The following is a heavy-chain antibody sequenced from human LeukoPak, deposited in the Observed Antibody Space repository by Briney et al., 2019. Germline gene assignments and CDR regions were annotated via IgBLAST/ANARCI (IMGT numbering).Heavy chain of an antibody. V-gene: IGHV3-23*01. J-gene: IGHJ6*03. CDR1: GLTFSSYG. CDR3: AKNGERETYCTGGTCYPYFYYYMDV. CDR2: ISSIGGTT. D-gene: IGHD2-15*01. Sequence: LRLFCAASGLTFSSYGMRWLRPPPRKGLDWVSSISSIGGTTYYEAFVKGRFTLSRDNSKNTLYLQINSLRRDDTAIYYFAKNGERETYCTGGTCYPYFYYYMDVGGKGTTVTI.